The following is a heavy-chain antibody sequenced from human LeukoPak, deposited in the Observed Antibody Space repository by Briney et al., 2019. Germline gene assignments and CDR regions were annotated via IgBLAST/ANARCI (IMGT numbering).Heavy chain of an antibody. V-gene: IGHV1-18*01. Sequence: GASVKVSCKASGGTFSSYGISWVRQAPGQGLEWMGWISAYNGNTNYAQKLQGRVTMTTDTSTSTAYMELRSLRSDDTAVYYCARDGLGYCSSTSCQNFDYWGQGTLVTVSS. CDR1: GGTFSSYG. J-gene: IGHJ4*02. D-gene: IGHD2-2*01. CDR2: ISAYNGNT. CDR3: ARDGLGYCSSTSCQNFDY.